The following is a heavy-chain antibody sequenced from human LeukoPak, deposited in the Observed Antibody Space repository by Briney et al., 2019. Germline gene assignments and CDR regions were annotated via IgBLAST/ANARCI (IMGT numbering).Heavy chain of an antibody. Sequence: PGGSLRLSCAASGFTFSSYAISWVRQAPGKGLGWVSAITGSGGSTYYADSVQGRFTISRDNSRNTLYLQMNSLRAEDTAVYYCAPWEPRGHYYMDVWGKGTTVTVSS. CDR3: APWEPRGHYYMDV. V-gene: IGHV3-23*01. D-gene: IGHD1-26*01. CDR2: ITGSGGST. J-gene: IGHJ6*03. CDR1: GFTFSSYA.